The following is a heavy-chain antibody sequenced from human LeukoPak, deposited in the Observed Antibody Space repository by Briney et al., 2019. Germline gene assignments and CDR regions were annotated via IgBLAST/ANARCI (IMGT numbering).Heavy chain of an antibody. D-gene: IGHD3-16*02. CDR1: GFTFSSYG. J-gene: IGHJ4*02. CDR2: ISGSGGST. Sequence: GGSLRLSCAASGFTFSSYGMSWVRQAPGRGLEWVSAISGSGGSTYYADSVKGRFTISRDNSKNTLYLQMNSLRAEDTAVYYGAKEGYYDYVWGSYRINFDCWGQGTLVTVSS. V-gene: IGHV3-23*01. CDR3: AKEGYYDYVWGSYRINFDC.